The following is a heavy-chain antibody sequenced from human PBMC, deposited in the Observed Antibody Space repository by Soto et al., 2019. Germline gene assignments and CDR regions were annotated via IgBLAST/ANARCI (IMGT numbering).Heavy chain of an antibody. V-gene: IGHV3-23*01. D-gene: IGHD6-19*01. CDR2: ISGSGGSP. CDR1: GFAFRNYA. J-gene: IGHJ4*02. CDR3: AKEGTSGLYYFDY. Sequence: EMQLLESGGGLVQPGGSLRLSCAASGFAFRNYAMNWVRQAPGKGLEWVSTISGSGGSPYYADSVKGRFTISRDNSKNTLYLQMNSLRDGDSAIYYCAKEGTSGLYYFDYWGQGALVTVSS.